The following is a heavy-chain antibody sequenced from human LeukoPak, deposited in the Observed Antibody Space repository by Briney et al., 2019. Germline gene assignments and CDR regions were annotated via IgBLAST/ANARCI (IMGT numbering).Heavy chain of an antibody. Sequence: PSETLSLTCTVSGGSISSSSYYWGWIRQPPGKGLEWIGSVYYSGSTYYNPSLKSRLTISVDTSKNQFSLKPSSVTAADTAVYYCARETSQKGAHYMDVWGKGTTVTISS. CDR3: ARETSQKGAHYMDV. CDR1: GGSISSSSYY. V-gene: IGHV4-39*07. D-gene: IGHD3-16*01. CDR2: VYYSGST. J-gene: IGHJ6*03.